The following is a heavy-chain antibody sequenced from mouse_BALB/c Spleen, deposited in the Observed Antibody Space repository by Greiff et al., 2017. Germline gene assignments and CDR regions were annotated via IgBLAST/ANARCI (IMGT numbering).Heavy chain of an antibody. Sequence: VQLQESGAELAKPGASVKMSCKASGYTFTSYWMHWVNQRPGQGLEWIGYINPSTGYTEYNQKFKDKATLTADKSSSTAYMQLSSLTSEDSAVYYCARCPFSAYYRSWFADWGQGTLVTVSA. J-gene: IGHJ3*01. CDR3: ARCPFSAYYRSWFAD. D-gene: IGHD2-14*01. V-gene: IGHV1-7*01. CDR2: INPSTGYT. CDR1: GYTFTSYW.